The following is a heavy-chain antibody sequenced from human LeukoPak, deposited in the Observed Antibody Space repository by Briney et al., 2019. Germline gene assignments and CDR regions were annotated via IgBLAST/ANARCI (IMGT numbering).Heavy chain of an antibody. V-gene: IGHV3-21*01. CDR3: ARESPGTTASDY. Sequence: GESLRLSCAASGFPFDTYRMNWVRQAPGKGLEWVSSISASGSYIYYADSLKGRFTIARDNTKNSLFLQMNSRRAEDTAVYYCARESPGTTASDYWGQGTLVTVSS. CDR2: ISASGSYI. J-gene: IGHJ4*02. CDR1: GFPFDTYR. D-gene: IGHD1-1*01.